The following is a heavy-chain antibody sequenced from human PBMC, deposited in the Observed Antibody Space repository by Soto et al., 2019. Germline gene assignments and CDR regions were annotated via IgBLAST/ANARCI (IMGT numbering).Heavy chain of an antibody. CDR1: GGSFSGYY. Sequence: PSETLSLTCAVYGGSFSGYYWSWIRQPPGKGLEWIGEINHSGSTNYNPSLKSRVTISVDTSKNQFSLKLSSVTAADTAVYYCARQGYDFWSGYRMNYFDYWGQGTLVTVS. J-gene: IGHJ4*02. CDR3: ARQGYDFWSGYRMNYFDY. D-gene: IGHD3-3*01. V-gene: IGHV4-34*01. CDR2: INHSGST.